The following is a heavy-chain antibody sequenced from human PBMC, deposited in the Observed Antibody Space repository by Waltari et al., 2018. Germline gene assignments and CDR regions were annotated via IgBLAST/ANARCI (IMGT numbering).Heavy chain of an antibody. CDR1: GGSFSGYY. CDR3: ARDRDGSGSLYYFDY. CDR2: INHRGST. J-gene: IGHJ4*02. V-gene: IGHV4-34*01. Sequence: QVQLQQWGAGLLKPSETLSLTCAVYGGSFSGYYWSWIRQPPGKGLEWIGEINHRGSTNYSPALKSRVTISVDTSKNQFSLKLSSVTAADTAVYYCARDRDGSGSLYYFDYWGQGTLVTVSS. D-gene: IGHD3-10*01.